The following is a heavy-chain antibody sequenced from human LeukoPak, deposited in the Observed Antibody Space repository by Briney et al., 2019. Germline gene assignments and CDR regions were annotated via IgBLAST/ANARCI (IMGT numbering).Heavy chain of an antibody. CDR1: GFTFRSYS. V-gene: IGHV3-21*01. CDR3: ARERGLLSAKTFDY. Sequence: GGSLRLSCAASGFTFRSYSMNWVRQAPGKGLEWVSSISSSSSYIYYADSVKGRFTISRDNAKNSLYLQMNSLRAEDTAVYYCARERGLLSAKTFDYWGQGTLVTVSS. J-gene: IGHJ4*02. CDR2: ISSSSSYI. D-gene: IGHD2-15*01.